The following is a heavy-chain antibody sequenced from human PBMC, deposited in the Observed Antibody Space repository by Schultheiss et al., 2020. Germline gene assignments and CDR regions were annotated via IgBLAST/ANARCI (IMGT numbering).Heavy chain of an antibody. V-gene: IGHV4-39*07. CDR1: GGSISSSSYY. Sequence: SETLSLTCTVSGGSISSSSYYWGWIRQPPGKGLEWIGSIYYSGSTYYNPSLKSRVTISVDTSKNQFSLKLSSVTAADTAVYYCARVYGAYYGMDVWGQGTTVTVSS. D-gene: IGHD4-17*01. CDR3: ARVYGAYYGMDV. J-gene: IGHJ6*02. CDR2: IYYSGST.